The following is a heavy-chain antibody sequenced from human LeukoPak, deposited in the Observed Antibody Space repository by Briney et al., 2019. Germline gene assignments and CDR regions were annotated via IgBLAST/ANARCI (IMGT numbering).Heavy chain of an antibody. J-gene: IGHJ4*02. D-gene: IGHD2-15*01. CDR3: ARNLGYCSGGSCQRPLGY. Sequence: ASVKVSCKASGYTFTSYAMNWVRQAPGQGLEWMGWISAYNGNTNYAQKLQGRVTMTTDTSTSTAYMELRSLRSDDTAVYYCARNLGYCSGGSCQRPLGYWGQGTLVTVSS. V-gene: IGHV1-18*01. CDR2: ISAYNGNT. CDR1: GYTFTSYA.